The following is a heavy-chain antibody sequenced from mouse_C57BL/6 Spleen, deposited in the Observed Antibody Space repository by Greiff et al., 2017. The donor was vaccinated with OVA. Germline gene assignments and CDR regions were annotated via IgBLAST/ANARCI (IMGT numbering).Heavy chain of an antibody. V-gene: IGHV1-78*01. CDR3: ARCGYYVNAMDY. Sequence: VQLQQSDAELVKPGASVKISCKVSGYTFTDHTIHWMKQRPEQGLEWIGYIYPRDGSTKYNEKFKGKDKLTADKSSSTAYRQLISLTSEDSEVHFCARCGYYVNAMDYWGQGTSVTVSS. J-gene: IGHJ4*01. CDR2: IYPRDGST. D-gene: IGHD2-3*01. CDR1: GYTFTDHT.